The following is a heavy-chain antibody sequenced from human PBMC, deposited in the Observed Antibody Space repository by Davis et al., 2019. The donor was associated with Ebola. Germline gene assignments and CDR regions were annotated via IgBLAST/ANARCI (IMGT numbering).Heavy chain of an antibody. J-gene: IGHJ4*02. CDR1: GFTFSSYS. Sequence: PGGSLRLSCAASGFTFSSYSMNWVRQAPGKGLEWVSYISSSSSTIYYADSVKGRFTISRDNAKNSLYLQMNSLRDEDTAVYYCARDFTYDRPSWFDYWGQGTLVTVSS. D-gene: IGHD3-22*01. CDR2: ISSSSSTI. V-gene: IGHV3-48*02. CDR3: ARDFTYDRPSWFDY.